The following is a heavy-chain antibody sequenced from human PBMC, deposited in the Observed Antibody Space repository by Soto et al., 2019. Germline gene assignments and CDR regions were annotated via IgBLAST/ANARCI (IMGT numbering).Heavy chain of an antibody. J-gene: IGHJ1*01. CDR2: ISDSSTTM. Sequence: GGSLRLSCAASGFTFSAYRMNWVRLAPGKGLEWVSCISDSSTTMYYADSVRGRFTISRDNAKNSLYLQMNSLRAEDTAVYYCVRAECASCYGFRHWGQGTLVTVSS. CDR3: VRAECASCYGFRH. V-gene: IGHV3-48*01. CDR1: GFTFSAYR. D-gene: IGHD2-2*01.